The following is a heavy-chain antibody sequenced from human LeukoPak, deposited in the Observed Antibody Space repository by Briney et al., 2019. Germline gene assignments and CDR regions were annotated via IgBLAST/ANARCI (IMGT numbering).Heavy chain of an antibody. Sequence: SVKVSCKASGGTFSSYTISWVRQAPGQGLEWMGRIIPILGIANYAQKFQGRVTITADKSTSTAYMELSSLRSEDTAVYYCARALFQYYYDSSGYSYYFDYWGQGTLVTVSS. CDR1: GGTFSSYT. CDR2: IIPILGIA. D-gene: IGHD3-22*01. CDR3: ARALFQYYYDSSGYSYYFDY. V-gene: IGHV1-69*02. J-gene: IGHJ4*02.